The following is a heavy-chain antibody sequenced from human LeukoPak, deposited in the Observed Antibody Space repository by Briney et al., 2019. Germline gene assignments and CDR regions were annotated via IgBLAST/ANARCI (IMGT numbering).Heavy chain of an antibody. Sequence: GGSLRLSCAASGFTFSNAWMRWVRQAPGKGLEWVGRIKSKTEGGTTDYAAPVKGRFIISKDDSKNTLYLQMNSLKTEDTAVYYCTSGYCSNTSCYYFDYWGQGTLVTVSS. J-gene: IGHJ4*02. D-gene: IGHD2-2*01. V-gene: IGHV3-15*01. CDR3: TSGYCSNTSCYYFDY. CDR2: IKSKTEGGTT. CDR1: GFTFSNAW.